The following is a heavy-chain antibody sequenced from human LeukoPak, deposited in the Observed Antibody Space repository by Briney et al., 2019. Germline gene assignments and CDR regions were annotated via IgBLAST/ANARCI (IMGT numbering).Heavy chain of an antibody. CDR2: ISFDERNK. Sequence: PGRSLRLSCAASGFTFSSYAMHWVRQAPGKGLEWVAVISFDERNKYYADSVKGRSTISRDNSRNTLYLQLNSLKVEDTAIYYCARDLGAKPSYYYAMDVWGQGTTVTVSS. V-gene: IGHV3-30*04. CDR1: GFTFSSYA. CDR3: ARDLGAKPSYYYAMDV. J-gene: IGHJ6*02. D-gene: IGHD4/OR15-4a*01.